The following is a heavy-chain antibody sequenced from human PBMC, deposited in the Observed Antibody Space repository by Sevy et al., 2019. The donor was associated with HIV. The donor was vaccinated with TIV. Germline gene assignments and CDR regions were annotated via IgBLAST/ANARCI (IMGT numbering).Heavy chain of an antibody. CDR2: IKQDGSKN. V-gene: IGHV3-7*01. CDR3: AREGAGGFDY. J-gene: IGHJ4*02. D-gene: IGHD2-15*01. Sequence: GGSLRLSCAASGFTFSGYWMSWVRQAPGKGLQWVANIKQDGSKNEFVDSVKGRFTSSRDNPKNSLYLQMNSLGAEDTAVYYCAREGAGGFDYWGQGTLVTVSS. CDR1: GFTFSGYW.